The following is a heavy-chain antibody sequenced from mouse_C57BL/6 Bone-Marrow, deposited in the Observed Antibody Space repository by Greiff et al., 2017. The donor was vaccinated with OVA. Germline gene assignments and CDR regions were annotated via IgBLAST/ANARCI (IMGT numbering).Heavy chain of an antibody. Sequence: EVQVVESGAELVRPGASVKLSCTASGFNIKDDYMHWVKQRPEQGLEWIGWIDPENGDTEYASKFQGKATITADTSSNTAYLQLSSLTPEDTAVYYCTPTSRDYWGQGTSVTVSS. CDR3: TPTSRDY. CDR1: GFNIKDDY. V-gene: IGHV14-4*01. J-gene: IGHJ4*01. CDR2: IDPENGDT.